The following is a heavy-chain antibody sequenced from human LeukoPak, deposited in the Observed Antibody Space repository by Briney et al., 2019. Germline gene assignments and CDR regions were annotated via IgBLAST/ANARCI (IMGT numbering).Heavy chain of an antibody. CDR2: ISYDGTNT. J-gene: IGHJ4*02. D-gene: IGHD3-9*01. V-gene: IGHV3-30-3*01. CDR3: AKGFYDILTGYYDV. Sequence: GGSLRLSCAASGFTLSSYAMHWVRQSPGKGLEWVTVISYDGTNTYFAGSVKGRFTVSRDNSKNALYLQMNSLRAEDTAVYYCAKGFYDILTGYYDVWGQGTLVTVSS. CDR1: GFTLSSYA.